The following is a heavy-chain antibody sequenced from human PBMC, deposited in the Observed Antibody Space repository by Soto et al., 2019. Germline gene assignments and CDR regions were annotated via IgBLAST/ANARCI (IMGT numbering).Heavy chain of an antibody. CDR3: ARVRDGGYSYGLFDY. J-gene: IGHJ4*02. CDR1: GGSISSGDYY. V-gene: IGHV4-30-4*01. D-gene: IGHD5-18*01. CDR2: IYYSGST. Sequence: KASETLSLTCTVSGGSISSGDYYWSWIRQPPGKGLEWIGYIYYSGSTYYNPSLKSRVTISVDTSKNQFSLKLSSVTAADTAVYYCARVRDGGYSYGLFDYWGQGTLVTVSS.